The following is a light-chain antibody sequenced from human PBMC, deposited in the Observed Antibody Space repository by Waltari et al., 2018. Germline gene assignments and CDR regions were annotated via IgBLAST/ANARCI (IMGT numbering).Light chain of an antibody. J-gene: IGLJ1*01. V-gene: IGLV2-8*01. Sequence: QSALTQPPSASGSPGPSVTISCTGTSSDVGVYNYVSWYQQHPGKAPKLSIYEVSKRPSGVRDRFPGAKSRNTASLTVSGLPAEDEADYYCSSYAGSNNFVFRTGTKVTVL. CDR1: SSDVGVYNY. CDR3: SSYAGSNNFV. CDR2: EVS.